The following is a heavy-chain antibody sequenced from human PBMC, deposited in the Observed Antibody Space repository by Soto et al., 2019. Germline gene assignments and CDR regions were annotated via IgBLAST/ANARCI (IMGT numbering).Heavy chain of an antibody. CDR1: GFTFSSYS. Sequence: GGSLRLSCAASGFTFSSYSMNWVRQAPGKGLVWVSCISSDGSSTNYADSVKGRFTISRDNSKNTLYLQMNSLRAEDTAVYYCAKRGDTAMVTLTLDYWGQGTLVTVSS. CDR2: ISSDGSST. CDR3: AKRGDTAMVTLTLDY. J-gene: IGHJ4*02. D-gene: IGHD5-18*01. V-gene: IGHV3-74*01.